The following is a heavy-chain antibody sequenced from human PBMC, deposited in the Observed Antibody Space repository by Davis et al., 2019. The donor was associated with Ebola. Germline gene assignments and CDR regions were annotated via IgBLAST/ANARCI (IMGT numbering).Heavy chain of an antibody. CDR2: MFYSGHT. V-gene: IGHV4-59*04. D-gene: IGHD6-19*01. Sequence: MPSETLSLTCSVSGGSINSDYWSWIRQPPGKGLEWIGSMFYSGHTYYNPSLKSRVTISVDTSKNQFSLKLSSVTAADTAVYYCAVGWSFDYWGQGTLVTVSS. J-gene: IGHJ4*02. CDR3: AVGWSFDY. CDR1: GGSINSDY.